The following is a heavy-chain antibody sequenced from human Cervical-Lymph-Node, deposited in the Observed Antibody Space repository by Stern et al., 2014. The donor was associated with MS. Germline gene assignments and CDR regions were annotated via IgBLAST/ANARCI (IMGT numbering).Heavy chain of an antibody. CDR2: IYPYDSDP. J-gene: IGHJ4*02. CDR1: GYSFTIYY. Sequence: VQLGPSGAEVKKPGESLKISCKLSGYSFTIYYLAWVRQMPGKGLEWMGVIYPYDSDPTYSPSFQGQVTISADKSITTASLQWSSLRASDTAMYYCARHVQGFDYWGQGTLVTVSS. CDR3: ARHVQGFDY. V-gene: IGHV5-51*01.